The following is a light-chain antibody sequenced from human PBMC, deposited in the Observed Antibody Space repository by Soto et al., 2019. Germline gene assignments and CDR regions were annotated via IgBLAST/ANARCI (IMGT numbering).Light chain of an antibody. V-gene: IGKV1-5*03. Sequence: DIQMTQSPSTLSASVGDRVTITCRASQSISSWLAWYQQKPGKAPKLLIYNASSLESVVPSRFSGSGSGTEFTLTISSLQPDDFATYYCQQYNSYSRTFGQGTKVDIK. CDR1: QSISSW. CDR3: QQYNSYSRT. CDR2: NAS. J-gene: IGKJ1*01.